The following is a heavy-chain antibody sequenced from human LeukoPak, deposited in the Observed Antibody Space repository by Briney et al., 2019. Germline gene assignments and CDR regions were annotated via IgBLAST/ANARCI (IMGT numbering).Heavy chain of an antibody. V-gene: IGHV3-49*04. J-gene: IGHJ6*02. CDR1: GFTFGDYA. D-gene: IGHD3-10*01. CDR2: IRSKAYGGTT. CDR3: TRVDYGSGSGYYYYYGMDV. Sequence: GGSLRLSCTASGFTFGDYAMSWVRQAPGKGLVWVGFIRSKAYGGTTEYAASVKGRFTISRDDSKSIAYLQMNSLKTEDTAVYYCTRVDYGSGSGYYYYYGMDVWGQGTTVTVSS.